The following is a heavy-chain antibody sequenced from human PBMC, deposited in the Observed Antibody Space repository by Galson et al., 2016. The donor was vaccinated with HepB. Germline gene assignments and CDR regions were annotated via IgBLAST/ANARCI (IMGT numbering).Heavy chain of an antibody. CDR1: GVSISRSSNS. J-gene: IGHJ4*02. D-gene: IGHD1-20*01. CDR2: ISYSGDT. V-gene: IGHV4-39*01. CDR3: ASLCGWRSYKWTDDGDY. Sequence: SETLSLTCNVSGVSISRSSNSWGWIRQPPGKGLEWVGSISYSGDTYYNPSLRSRLTISRDTSKNQISLRVNSVTAADTAVYYCASLCGWRSYKWTDDGDYWGQGTLVTVSS.